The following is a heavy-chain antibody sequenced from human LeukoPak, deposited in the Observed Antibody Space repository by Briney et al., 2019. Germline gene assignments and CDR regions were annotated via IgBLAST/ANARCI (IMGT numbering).Heavy chain of an antibody. CDR3: AKDYSAPYSGSGTFFDS. CDR2: ISGSGGST. D-gene: IGHD3-10*01. Sequence: GGSLRLSCAASGFTFSSYAMSWVRQAPGKGLEWVSAISGSGGSTYYADSVRGRFTISRDNAKNTLYLQMNGLRAEDPAVYYFAKDYSAPYSGSGTFFDSWGQRTLVTVSP. J-gene: IGHJ4*02. V-gene: IGHV3-23*01. CDR1: GFTFSSYA.